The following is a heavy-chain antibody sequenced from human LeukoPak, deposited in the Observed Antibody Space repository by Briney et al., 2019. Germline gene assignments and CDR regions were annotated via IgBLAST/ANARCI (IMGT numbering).Heavy chain of an antibody. CDR2: INPNSGGT. D-gene: IGHD3-3*01. V-gene: IGHV1-2*02. CDR3: ARDGLFWSGYSSWFDP. J-gene: IGHJ5*02. CDR1: GYTFTSYG. Sequence: ASVKVSCKASGYTFTSYGISWVRQAPGQGLEWMGWINPNSGGTNYAQKFQGRVTITRDTSISTAYMELSRLRSDDTAVYYCARDGLFWSGYSSWFDPWGQGTLVTVSS.